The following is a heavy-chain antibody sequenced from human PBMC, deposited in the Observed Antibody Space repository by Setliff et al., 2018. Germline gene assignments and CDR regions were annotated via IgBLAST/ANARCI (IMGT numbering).Heavy chain of an antibody. CDR3: ARGPPSYDIWSGYYVSNYYMDA. D-gene: IGHD3-3*01. CDR1: GGSLSSGGYY. CDR2: IYYSGST. Sequence: SETLSLTCTVSGGSLSSGGYYWSWIRQHPGKGLEWIGYIYYSGSTYYNPSLKSRVTISVDTSKNQFSLMLSSVTAADTAVYSCARGPPSYDIWSGYYVSNYYMDAWGKGTTVTVSS. J-gene: IGHJ6*03. V-gene: IGHV4-31*03.